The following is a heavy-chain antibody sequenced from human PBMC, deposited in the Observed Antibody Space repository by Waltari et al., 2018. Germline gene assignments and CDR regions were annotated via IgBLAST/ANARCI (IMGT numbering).Heavy chain of an antibody. J-gene: IGHJ3*02. D-gene: IGHD2-15*01. CDR3: ARGYCSGGSCHDAFDI. CDR1: GYTFTGYY. CDR2: INPNSGGT. V-gene: IGHV1-2*04. Sequence: QVQLVQSGAEVKKPGASVKVSCKASGYTFTGYYMHWVRQAPGQGLEWMGWINPNSGGTNYAQKFQGWVTMTRDTSISTAYMELSRRRSDDTAVYYCARGYCSGGSCHDAFDIWGQGTMVTVSS.